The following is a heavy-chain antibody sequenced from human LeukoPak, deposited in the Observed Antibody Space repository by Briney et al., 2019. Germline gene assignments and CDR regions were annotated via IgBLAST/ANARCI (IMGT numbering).Heavy chain of an antibody. Sequence: PSETLSLTCTVSGGSISSGDYYWSWIRQPPGKGLEWIGYIYYSGSTYYNPSLKSRVTISVDTSKNQFSLKLSSVTAADTAVYYCAREIFGVVKDWFDPWGQGTLVTVSS. CDR2: IYYSGST. J-gene: IGHJ5*02. D-gene: IGHD3-3*01. CDR3: AREIFGVVKDWFDP. V-gene: IGHV4-30-4*08. CDR1: GGSISSGDYY.